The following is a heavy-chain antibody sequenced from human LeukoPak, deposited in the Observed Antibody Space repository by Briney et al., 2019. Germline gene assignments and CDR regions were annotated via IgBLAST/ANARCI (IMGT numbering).Heavy chain of an antibody. D-gene: IGHD3-22*01. CDR1: GYTFTVYH. Sequence: ASVKVSCKASGYTFTVYHMHWVRQAPGQGLEWMGWINPNSGGTNYAQKFQGRVTMTRDTSISTAYMELSRLRSDDTAVYCCARDHYYDSSGSYWFDPWGQGTLVTVSS. J-gene: IGHJ5*02. V-gene: IGHV1-2*02. CDR2: INPNSGGT. CDR3: ARDHYYDSSGSYWFDP.